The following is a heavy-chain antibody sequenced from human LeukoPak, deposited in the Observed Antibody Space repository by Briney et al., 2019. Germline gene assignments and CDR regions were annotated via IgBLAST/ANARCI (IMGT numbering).Heavy chain of an antibody. CDR3: ARAAVANTRIFAFDV. CDR1: GFTFSSYW. CDR2: INSDGSST. D-gene: IGHD6-19*01. J-gene: IGHJ3*01. Sequence: GGSLRLSCAASGFTFSSYWMHWVRQAPGKGLEWVSRINSDGSSTSYADSVKGRFTMSRDNAKDTLYVQMISLRAEDTAVYYCARAAVANTRIFAFDVWGQGTMVTVSS. V-gene: IGHV3-74*01.